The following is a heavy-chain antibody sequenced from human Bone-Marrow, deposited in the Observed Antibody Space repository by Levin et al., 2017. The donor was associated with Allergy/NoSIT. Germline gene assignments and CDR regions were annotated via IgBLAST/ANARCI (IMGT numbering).Heavy chain of an antibody. D-gene: IGHD5-18*01. Sequence: GGSLRLSCAASGFTFSSYWMSWVRQAPGKGLEWVANIKQDGSEKYYVDSVKGRFTISRDNAKNSLYLKMNSLRAEDTAVYYCARVSGYSYGHPVWYFDLWGRGTLVTVSS. CDR3: ARVSGYSYGHPVWYFDL. CDR2: IKQDGSEK. V-gene: IGHV3-7*01. CDR1: GFTFSSYW. J-gene: IGHJ2*01.